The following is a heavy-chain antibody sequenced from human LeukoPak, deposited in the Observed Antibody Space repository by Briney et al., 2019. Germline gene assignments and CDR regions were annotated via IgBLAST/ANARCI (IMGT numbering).Heavy chain of an antibody. CDR2: ISGDGAST. CDR1: GFTFAIHA. V-gene: IGHV3-23*01. Sequence: GGSLRLSCAASGFTFAIHAMTWVRQAPGKGLEWVSGISGDGASTHYAESVKGQFTISRDNSQNTLFLQMNSLRVEDTAIYYCAKDSYVSGRPLHTFDAWGQGTMVTVSS. D-gene: IGHD3-10*01. CDR3: AKDSYVSGRPLHTFDA. J-gene: IGHJ3*01.